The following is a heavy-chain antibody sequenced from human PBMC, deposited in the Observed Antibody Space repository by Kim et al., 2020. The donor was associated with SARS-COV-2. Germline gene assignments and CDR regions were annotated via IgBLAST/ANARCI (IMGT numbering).Heavy chain of an antibody. J-gene: IGHJ4*02. V-gene: IGHV4-59*01. Sequence: YNPSLTGRVTISVDTSKNQFSLKLSSVTAADTAVYYCARDSWYSRTGIDYWGQGTLVTVSS. CDR3: ARDSWYSRTGIDY. D-gene: IGHD6-13*01.